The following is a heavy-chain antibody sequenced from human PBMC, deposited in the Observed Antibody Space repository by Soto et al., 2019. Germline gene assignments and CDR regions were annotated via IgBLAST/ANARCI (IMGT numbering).Heavy chain of an antibody. CDR3: AREVRGVIFFPPYNWFDP. CDR1: GFTFSSYA. CDR2: ISGSGGST. J-gene: IGHJ5*02. Sequence: PGGSLRLSCAASGFTFSSYAMSWVRQAPGKGLEWVSAISGSGGSTYYADSVKGRFTISRDNSKNTLYLQMNSLRAEDTAVYYFAREVRGVIFFPPYNWFDPWGQGTLVTVSS. V-gene: IGHV3-23*01. D-gene: IGHD3-10*01.